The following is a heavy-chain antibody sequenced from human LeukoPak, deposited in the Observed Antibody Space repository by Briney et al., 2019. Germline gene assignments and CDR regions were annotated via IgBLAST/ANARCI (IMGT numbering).Heavy chain of an antibody. CDR1: GGSFSGYY. CDR3: ASPVRGGRLLWFGESTYYFDY. D-gene: IGHD3-10*01. Sequence: SETLSLTCAVYGGSFSGYYWSWIRQPPGKGLEWIGEINHSGSTNYNPSLKSRVTISVDTSKNQFSLKLSSVPAADTAVYYCASPVRGGRLLWFGESTYYFDYWGQGTLVTVSS. J-gene: IGHJ4*02. V-gene: IGHV4-34*01. CDR2: INHSGST.